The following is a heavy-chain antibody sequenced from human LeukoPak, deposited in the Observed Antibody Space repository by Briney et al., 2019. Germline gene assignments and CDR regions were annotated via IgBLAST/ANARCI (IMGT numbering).Heavy chain of an antibody. J-gene: IGHJ4*02. CDR1: GFTFDDYA. D-gene: IGHD4-11*01. Sequence: GGSLRLSCAASGFTFDDYAMHWVRQAPGKGLEWVSGISWNSGSIGYADSVKGRFAISRDNAKNSLYLQMNSLRAEDMALYYCAKGFRSNYEGGVDYWGQGTLVTVSS. CDR2: ISWNSGSI. V-gene: IGHV3-9*03. CDR3: AKGFRSNYEGGVDY.